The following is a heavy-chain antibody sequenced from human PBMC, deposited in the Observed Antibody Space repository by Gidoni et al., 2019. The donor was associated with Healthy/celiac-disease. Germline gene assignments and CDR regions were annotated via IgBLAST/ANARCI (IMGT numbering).Heavy chain of an antibody. V-gene: IGHV3-74*01. CDR2: INIYGSST. D-gene: IGHD2-21*01. J-gene: IGHJ4*02. CDR1: GLTFCRYW. Sequence: EVQLVESGGGLVQPGGSLRLSCAASGLTFCRYWMHWVRQAPGKGLLWVSRINIYGSSTSYADSVKGRFTISRDNAKNTLYLQMNSLRAEDTAVYYCARWVNKVFDYWGQGTLVTVSS. CDR3: ARWVNKVFDY.